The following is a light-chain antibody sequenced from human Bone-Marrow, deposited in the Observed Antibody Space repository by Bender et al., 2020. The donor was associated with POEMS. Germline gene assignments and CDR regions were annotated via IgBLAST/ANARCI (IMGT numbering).Light chain of an antibody. CDR1: SIGRNP. Sequence: QSVLTQPPSASGTPGQRVTISCSGGSIGRNPINWYQQLPGTAPRLVIYADDRRPSGVPNRFSGSKSGNTASLTISGLQAEDEADYYCCSYSGSFTWVFGGGTKLTVL. CDR2: ADD. CDR3: CSYSGSFTWV. J-gene: IGLJ3*02. V-gene: IGLV1-44*01.